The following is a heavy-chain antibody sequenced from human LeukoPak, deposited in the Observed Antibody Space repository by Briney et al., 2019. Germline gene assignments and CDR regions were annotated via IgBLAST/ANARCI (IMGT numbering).Heavy chain of an antibody. V-gene: IGHV3-30-3*01. CDR2: ISYDGSNK. Sequence: GGSLRLSCAASGFTFSSYAMHWVRQAPGKGLEGVAVISYDGSNKYYADSVKGRFTISRDNSKNTLYLQMNSLRAEDTAVYYCARSTVTTSYFQHWGQGTLVTVSS. CDR3: ARSTVTTSYFQH. CDR1: GFTFSSYA. J-gene: IGHJ1*01. D-gene: IGHD4-17*01.